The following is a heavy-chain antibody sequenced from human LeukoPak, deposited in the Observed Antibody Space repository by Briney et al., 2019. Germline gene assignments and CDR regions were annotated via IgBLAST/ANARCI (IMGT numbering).Heavy chain of an antibody. J-gene: IGHJ5*02. Sequence: SETLSLTCTVSGYSISSGYYWGWIRQPPGKGLEWIGSIYHSGSTYYNPSLKSRFTISGDTSKNQFSLRLNSVTAADTAVYYCARGRGNYVGWFDPWGQGTPVTVSS. V-gene: IGHV4-38-2*02. CDR3: ARGRGNYVGWFDP. D-gene: IGHD1-7*01. CDR1: GYSISSGYY. CDR2: IYHSGST.